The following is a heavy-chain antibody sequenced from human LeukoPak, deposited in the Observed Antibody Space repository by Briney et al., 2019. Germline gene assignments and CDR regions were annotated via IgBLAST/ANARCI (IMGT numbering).Heavy chain of an antibody. V-gene: IGHV4-34*01. D-gene: IGHD6-25*01. Sequence: PSETLSLTCAVYGGSFSGYYWSWIHQSPGKGLEWIGEINHSGSTNYNPSLKSRVTISVDTSKNQFSLKLSSVTAADTAVYYCARGVGSIDYWGQGTLVTVSS. CDR2: INHSGST. CDR1: GGSFSGYY. J-gene: IGHJ4*02. CDR3: ARGVGSIDY.